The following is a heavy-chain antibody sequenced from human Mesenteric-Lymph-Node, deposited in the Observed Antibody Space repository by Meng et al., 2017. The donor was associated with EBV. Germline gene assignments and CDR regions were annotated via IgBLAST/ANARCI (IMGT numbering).Heavy chain of an antibody. CDR1: GLSLSGSA. CDR2: IRSREYNYAT. D-gene: IGHD3-10*01. CDR3: GGFGEIG. J-gene: IGHJ4*02. Sequence: EVHLVESGGGWVQPGGSLKLSCAASGLSLSGSAVNWVRQASGKGLEWVGRIRSREYNYATAYAESVTGRFTVSRDDSKNTAFLQMNSLKSEDTATYYCGGFGEIGWGQGTLVTVSS. V-gene: IGHV3-73*02.